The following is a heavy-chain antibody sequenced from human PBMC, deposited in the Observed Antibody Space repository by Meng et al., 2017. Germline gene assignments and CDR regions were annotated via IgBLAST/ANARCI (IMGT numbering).Heavy chain of an antibody. Sequence: QGRLKESGPGLVKPSGTLSLTCAVSGGSISSSNWWSWVRQPPGKGLEWIGEIYHSGSTNYNPSLKSRVTISVDKSKNQFSLKLSSVTAADTAVYYCARMSVLLWFGELFLNWGQGTLVTVSS. D-gene: IGHD3-10*01. V-gene: IGHV4-4*02. J-gene: IGHJ4*02. CDR1: GGSISSSNW. CDR2: IYHSGST. CDR3: ARMSVLLWFGELFLN.